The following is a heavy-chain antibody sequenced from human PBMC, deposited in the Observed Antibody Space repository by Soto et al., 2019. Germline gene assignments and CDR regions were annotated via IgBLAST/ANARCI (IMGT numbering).Heavy chain of an antibody. D-gene: IGHD5-18*01. CDR2: ISGSGGST. CDR3: ARDPDTVWYFDY. CDR1: GFTFSSYA. Sequence: EAQLLESGGGLVQPGGSLRLSCAASGFTFSSYAMSWVRQAPGKGLEWVSAISGSGGSTYYADSVKVRFTISRDNSKNTLYLQMNSLRAEDTAVYYCARDPDTVWYFDYWGQGTLVTVSS. J-gene: IGHJ4*02. V-gene: IGHV3-23*01.